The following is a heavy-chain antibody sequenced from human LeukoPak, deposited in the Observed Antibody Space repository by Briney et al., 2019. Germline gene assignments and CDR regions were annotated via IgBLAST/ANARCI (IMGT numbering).Heavy chain of an antibody. J-gene: IGHJ4*02. V-gene: IGHV3-66*02. CDR2: IYSGGST. CDR3: ARALSTLDY. D-gene: IGHD2/OR15-2a*01. Sequence: GGSLRLSCAASGFTFSSYSMNWVRQAPGKGLEWVSVIYSGGSTYYADSVKGRFTISRDNSKNTLYLQMNSLRAEDTAVYYCARALSTLDYWGQGTLVTVSS. CDR1: GFTFSSYS.